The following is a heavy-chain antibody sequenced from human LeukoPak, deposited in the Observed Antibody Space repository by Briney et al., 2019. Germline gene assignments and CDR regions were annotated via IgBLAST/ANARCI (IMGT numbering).Heavy chain of an antibody. CDR2: IYHSGST. D-gene: IGHD4-17*01. V-gene: IGHV4-38-2*02. CDR1: GYSISSGYY. J-gene: IGHJ4*02. CDR3: ASMPYGDYVVFY. Sequence: KASETLSLTCTVSGYSISSGYYWGWIRQPPGKGLEWIGSIYHSGSTYYNPSLKSRVTISVDTSKNQFSLKLSSVTAADTAVYYCASMPYGDYVVFYWGQGTLVTVSS.